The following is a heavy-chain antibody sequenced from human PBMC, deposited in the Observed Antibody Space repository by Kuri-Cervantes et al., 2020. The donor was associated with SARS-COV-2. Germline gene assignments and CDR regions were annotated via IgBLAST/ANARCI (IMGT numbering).Heavy chain of an antibody. D-gene: IGHD3-10*01. J-gene: IGHJ6*03. V-gene: IGHV3-30*02. CDR1: GFTFSSYG. CDR3: AREMSGSDYMDV. Sequence: GESLKISCAASGFTFSSYGMHWVRQAPGKGLEWVAFIRYDGSNKYYADSVKGRFTISRDNPKKTLYLQMNSLRAEDTAVYYCAREMSGSDYMDVWGKGTTVTVSS. CDR2: IRYDGSNK.